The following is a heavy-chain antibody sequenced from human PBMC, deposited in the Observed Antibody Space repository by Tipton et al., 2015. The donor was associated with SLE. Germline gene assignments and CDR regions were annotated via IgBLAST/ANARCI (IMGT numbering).Heavy chain of an antibody. CDR1: GGSISSGSYY. D-gene: IGHD5-12*01. Sequence: LRLSCTVSGGSISSGSYYWSWIRQPAGKGLEWIGRIYTSGSTNYNPSLKSRVTISVDTSKNQFSLKLSSVTAADTAVYYCARDVSVDIDAFDIWGQGTMVTVSS. V-gene: IGHV4-61*02. J-gene: IGHJ3*02. CDR3: ARDVSVDIDAFDI. CDR2: IYTSGST.